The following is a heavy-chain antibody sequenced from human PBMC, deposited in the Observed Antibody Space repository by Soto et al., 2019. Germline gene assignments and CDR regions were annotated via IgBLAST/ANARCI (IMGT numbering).Heavy chain of an antibody. V-gene: IGHV3-74*01. Sequence: QPGGSLRLSCTASGFTFSDYWMHWVRQAPGKGLVWVSRIKSDASTTNYADSVKGRFTISRDNAKNTLYLQMNSLRPEDTALYYCATGAGPQLITARPSGMDVWGQGTTVTVSS. CDR3: ATGAGPQLITARPSGMDV. CDR2: IKSDASTT. J-gene: IGHJ6*02. CDR1: GFTFSDYW. D-gene: IGHD6-6*01.